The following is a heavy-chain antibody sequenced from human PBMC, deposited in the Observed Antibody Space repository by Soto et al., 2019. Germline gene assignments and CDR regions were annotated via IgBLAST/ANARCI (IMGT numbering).Heavy chain of an antibody. CDR2: IYHSGST. Sequence: QLQLQESGSGLVKPSQTLSLTCAVSGGSISSGGYSWSWIRQPPGKGLEWIGYIYHSGSTYYNPSLKSGVNGAVDRSTNQSSRKLSSVTAADTAVYYCARAIAADPSSNWFDPWGQGTLVTVSS. CDR3: ARAIAADPSSNWFDP. CDR1: GGSISSGGYS. V-gene: IGHV4-30-2*01. D-gene: IGHD6-13*01. J-gene: IGHJ5*02.